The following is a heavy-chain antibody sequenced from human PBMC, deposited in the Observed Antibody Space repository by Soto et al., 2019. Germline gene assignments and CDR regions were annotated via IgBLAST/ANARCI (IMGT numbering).Heavy chain of an antibody. CDR2: ISYDGSNK. CDR3: AKDISVGAAEYYFDY. J-gene: IGHJ4*02. D-gene: IGHD1-26*01. V-gene: IGHV3-30*18. CDR1: GFTFSSYG. Sequence: GGSLRLSCAASGFTFSSYGMHWVRQAPGKGLEWVAVISYDGSNKYYADSVKGRFTISRDNSKNTLYLQMNSLRAEDTAVYYCAKDISVGAAEYYFDYWGQGTLVTVSS.